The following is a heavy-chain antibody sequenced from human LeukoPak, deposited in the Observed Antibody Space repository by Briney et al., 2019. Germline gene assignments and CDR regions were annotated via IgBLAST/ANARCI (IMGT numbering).Heavy chain of an antibody. CDR3: ARGYINSPLDY. CDR2: ISGSGGST. Sequence: GGSLRLSCAASGFTFSNYAMSWVRQAPGKGLEWVSAISGSGGSTFYADSVKGRFTISRDNSLYLQMNSLRAEDTAVYYCARGYINSPLDYWGQGTLVTVSS. J-gene: IGHJ4*02. V-gene: IGHV3-23*01. CDR1: GFTFSNYA. D-gene: IGHD5-24*01.